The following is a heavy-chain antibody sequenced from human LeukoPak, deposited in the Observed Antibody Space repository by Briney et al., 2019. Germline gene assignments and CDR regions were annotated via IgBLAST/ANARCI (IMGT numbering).Heavy chain of an antibody. D-gene: IGHD6-19*01. CDR2: INPSGGST. Sequence: ASVKVSCKASGYTFTSYYMHWVRQAPGQGLEWMGIINPSGGSTSYAQKFQGRVTLTRDTSTSTVYMELSSLRSEDTAVYYCARGGPLAVSGRYFDYWGQGTLVTVSS. V-gene: IGHV1-46*01. CDR1: GYTFTSYY. CDR3: ARGGPLAVSGRYFDY. J-gene: IGHJ4*02.